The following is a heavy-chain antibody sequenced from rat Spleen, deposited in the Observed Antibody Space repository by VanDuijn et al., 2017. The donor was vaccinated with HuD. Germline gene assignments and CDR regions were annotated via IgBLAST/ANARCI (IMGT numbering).Heavy chain of an antibody. CDR1: GFSLTSNS. J-gene: IGHJ2*01. CDR2: IWGDGIT. D-gene: IGHD1-10*01. V-gene: IGHV2-1*01. CDR3: TRSDNYHFDH. Sequence: QVQLKESGPGLVQPSQTLSLTCTVSGFSLTSNSVHWVRQPPGKGLEWMGGIWGDGITECNSPLKSRLSISRDTAKSQVFLKMNRLQIDDTALYFCTRSDNYHFDHWGQGVMVIVSS.